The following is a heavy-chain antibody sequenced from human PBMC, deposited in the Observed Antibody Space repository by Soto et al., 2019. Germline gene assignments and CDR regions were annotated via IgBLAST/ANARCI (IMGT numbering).Heavy chain of an antibody. D-gene: IGHD2-15*01. J-gene: IGHJ6*02. CDR1: GGTFSSYA. CDR2: IIPIFGRA. V-gene: IGHV1-69*01. Sequence: QVQLVQSGAEVKKPRSSVKVSCKASGGTFSSYAISWVRQAPGQGLEWMGGIIPIFGRANYAQKFQGRVTITADESTSTAYMELSSLISEDTAVYYCARPHCSGGSCYSDYYYYGMDVWGQGTTVTVSS. CDR3: ARPHCSGGSCYSDYYYYGMDV.